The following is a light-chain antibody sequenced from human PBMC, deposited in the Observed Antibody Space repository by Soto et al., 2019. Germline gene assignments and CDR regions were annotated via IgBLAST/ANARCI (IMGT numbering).Light chain of an antibody. CDR3: SSYTGSTTLHYV. J-gene: IGLJ1*01. CDR2: DVS. V-gene: IGLV2-14*01. CDR1: SSDVGGYNY. Sequence: QSALTQPASVSGSPGQSITISCTGTSSDVGGYNYVSWYQQHPGKAPKLLIYDVSNRPAGASNCFSGSKSGNTASLTISGLQAEDEADYYCSSYTGSTTLHYVFGTGTKVTVL.